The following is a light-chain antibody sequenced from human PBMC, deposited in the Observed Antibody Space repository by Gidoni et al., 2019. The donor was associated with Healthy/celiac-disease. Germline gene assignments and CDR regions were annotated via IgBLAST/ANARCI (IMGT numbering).Light chain of an antibody. V-gene: IGKV3-11*01. CDR2: DAS. Sequence: EIVLTPPPATLSLSPGDRATLSCRASQSVSSYLAWYQQKPGQAPRLLIYDASNRATGIPARFSGSGSGTDFTLTISSREPEEFAVYYCQQRSNWPPLTFGGGTKVEIK. CDR3: QQRSNWPPLT. CDR1: QSVSSY. J-gene: IGKJ4*01.